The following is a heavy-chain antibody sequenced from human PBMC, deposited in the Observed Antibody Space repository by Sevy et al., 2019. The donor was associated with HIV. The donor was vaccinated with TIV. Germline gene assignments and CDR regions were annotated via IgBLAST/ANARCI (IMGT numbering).Heavy chain of an antibody. CDR3: VPSGGGHAGY. V-gene: IGHV3-23*01. D-gene: IGHD2-15*01. J-gene: IGHJ4*02. Sequence: GESLTLSCAASGFTFSKYSMRWVSQPPGEGLEWVSSLSFGCGEINHADSVKGRFTISRDNSKNSLYLQMNSLRAEDTAVYYCVPSGGGHAGYWGQGTLVTVSS. CDR1: GFTFSKYS. CDR2: LSFGCGEI.